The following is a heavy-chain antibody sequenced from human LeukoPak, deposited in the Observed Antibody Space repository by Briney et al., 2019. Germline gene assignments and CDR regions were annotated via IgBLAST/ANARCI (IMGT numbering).Heavy chain of an antibody. D-gene: IGHD3-22*01. J-gene: IGHJ4*02. Sequence: SETLSLTCTVSGGSISSSSYFWGWIRQPPGKGLEWIGSIYYSGTTHYNPSLKSRVTISVDTSKNQFSLNLNFVTAADTAVYYCAGGYYDGSGYYIEFANWGQGTLVTVSS. CDR2: IYYSGTT. V-gene: IGHV4-39*07. CDR1: GGSISSSSYF. CDR3: AGGYYDGSGYYIEFAN.